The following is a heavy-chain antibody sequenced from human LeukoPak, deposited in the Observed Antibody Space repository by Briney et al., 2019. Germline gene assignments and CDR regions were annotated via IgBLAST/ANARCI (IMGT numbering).Heavy chain of an antibody. D-gene: IGHD6-6*01. CDR2: INPSGGST. CDR3: ARDVEYSSSSDAFDI. J-gene: IGHJ3*02. CDR1: GYTFTSYY. V-gene: IGHV1-46*01. Sequence: GASVKVSCKASGYTFTSYYMHWVRQAPGQGLEWMGIINPSGGSTSYAQKFQGRVTMTRDTSTSTVYMELSRLRSDDTAVYYCARDVEYSSSSDAFDIWGQGTMVTVSS.